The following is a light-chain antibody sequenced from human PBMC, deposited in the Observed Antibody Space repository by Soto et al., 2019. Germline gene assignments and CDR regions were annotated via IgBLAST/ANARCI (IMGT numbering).Light chain of an antibody. CDR3: QSYDSSLSVV. V-gene: IGLV1-40*01. Sequence: QSVLTQPPSVSGAPGQRVTISCTGSSSNIGAGYDVHWYQQLPGTAPKLLIYGNSNRPSGVPDRFSGSKSGTSASLAITGLKADDEADYYCQSYDSSLSVVFGGGTKVTVL. CDR2: GNS. CDR1: SSNIGAGYD. J-gene: IGLJ2*01.